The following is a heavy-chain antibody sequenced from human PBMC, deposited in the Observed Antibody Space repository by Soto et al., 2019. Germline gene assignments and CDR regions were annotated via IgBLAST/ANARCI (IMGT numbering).Heavy chain of an antibody. J-gene: IGHJ6*03. V-gene: IGHV1-3*01. CDR3: ARNGRVATSYYYYDMDA. Sequence: QVQLVQSGAEVKKPGASVKVSCKASGYTFTSYALHWVRQAPGQRLEWMGWINAGNGNTKYSQIFQGRVTFTRDTSASTAYMELSTLRSEDTAVYYCARNGRVATSYYYYDMDAWGKGTTVTVSS. D-gene: IGHD5-12*01. CDR1: GYTFTSYA. CDR2: INAGNGNT.